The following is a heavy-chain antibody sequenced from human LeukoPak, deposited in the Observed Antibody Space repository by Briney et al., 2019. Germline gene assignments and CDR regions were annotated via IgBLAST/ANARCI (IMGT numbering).Heavy chain of an antibody. J-gene: IGHJ6*03. D-gene: IGHD2-2*01. Sequence: SETLSLTCAVYGGSFSGYYWSWIRQPPGKGLEWIGEINHSGSTNYNPSLKSRVAISVDTSKNQFSLKLSSVTAADTAVYYCARASRGTFGYMDVWGKGTTVTVSS. CDR1: GGSFSGYY. V-gene: IGHV4-34*01. CDR3: ARASRGTFGYMDV. CDR2: INHSGST.